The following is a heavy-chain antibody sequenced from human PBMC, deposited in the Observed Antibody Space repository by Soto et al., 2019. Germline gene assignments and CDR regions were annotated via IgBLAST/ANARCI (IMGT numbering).Heavy chain of an antibody. CDR2: IRSKANSYAT. D-gene: IGHD1-26*01. CDR3: TGAIVGATMVDY. Sequence: PGGSLRPSCEAPGFTSSGSAMHWVRQASGKGLEWVGRIRSKANSYATAYAASVKGRFTISRDDSKNTAYLQMNSLKTEDTAVYYCTGAIVGATMVDYWGQGTLVTVSS. V-gene: IGHV3-73*01. J-gene: IGHJ4*02. CDR1: GFTSSGSA.